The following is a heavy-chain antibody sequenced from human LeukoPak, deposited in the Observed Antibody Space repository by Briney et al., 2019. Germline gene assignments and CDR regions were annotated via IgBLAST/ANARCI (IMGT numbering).Heavy chain of an antibody. V-gene: IGHV4-59*12. J-gene: IGHJ5*02. CDR3: ARALYGDYERYDNWFDP. CDR2: IHYSGST. Sequence: SETLSLTCTVSGGSMSNYYWIWIRQPPGKGLEWIGYIHYSGSTNYNPSLRSRVTISVDTSKNQFSLKLNSVTAADTAVYYCARALYGDYERYDNWFDPWGQGTLVTVSS. D-gene: IGHD4-17*01. CDR1: GGSMSNYY.